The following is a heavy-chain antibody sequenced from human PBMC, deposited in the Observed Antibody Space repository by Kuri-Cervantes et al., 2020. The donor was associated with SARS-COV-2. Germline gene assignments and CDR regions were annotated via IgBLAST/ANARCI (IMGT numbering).Heavy chain of an antibody. J-gene: IGHJ6*02. CDR2: INHSGST. D-gene: IGHD2-2*01. Sequence: ESLKISCAASGFTFSSYWMSWIRQPPGKGLEWIGEINHSGSTNYNPSLKSRVTVSVDTSKNQFSLKLSSVTAADTAVYYCARDTWGVVVVPAATNYYYYGMDVWGQGTTVTVSS. V-gene: IGHV4-34*01. CDR1: GFTFSSYW. CDR3: ARDTWGVVVVPAATNYYYYGMDV.